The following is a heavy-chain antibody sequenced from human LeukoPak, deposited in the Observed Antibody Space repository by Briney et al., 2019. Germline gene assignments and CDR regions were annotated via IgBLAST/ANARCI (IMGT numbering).Heavy chain of an antibody. J-gene: IGHJ4*02. Sequence: SETLSLTCAVYGGSFSGYYWSWIRQPPGKGLEWIGEINHSGSTNYNPSLKSRVTISVDTSKNQFSLKLSSVTAADTAVYYCAREASGYSYGSESNPFDYWGQGTLVTVSS. CDR2: INHSGST. CDR1: GGSFSGYY. CDR3: AREASGYSYGSESNPFDY. D-gene: IGHD5-18*01. V-gene: IGHV4-34*01.